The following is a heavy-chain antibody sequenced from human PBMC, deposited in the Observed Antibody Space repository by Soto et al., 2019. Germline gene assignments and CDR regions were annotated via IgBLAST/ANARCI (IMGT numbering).Heavy chain of an antibody. D-gene: IGHD5-12*01. CDR2: ISANGGST. Sequence: GGSLRLSCSASGFTFNDNPMYWVRQAPGKGLEYVSLISANGGSTHYADSVKGRFSISRDNSKNTLYLQTSSLRAEDTAVYYCVKGAGWLQDVDYWGQGTLVTVSS. CDR1: GFTFNDNP. CDR3: VKGAGWLQDVDY. V-gene: IGHV3-64D*08. J-gene: IGHJ4*02.